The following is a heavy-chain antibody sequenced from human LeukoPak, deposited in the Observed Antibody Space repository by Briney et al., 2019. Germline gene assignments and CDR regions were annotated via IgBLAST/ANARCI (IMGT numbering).Heavy chain of an antibody. V-gene: IGHV3-23*01. D-gene: IGHD3-9*01. Sequence: PGGSLRLSCAASGFTFNNYAMSWVRQAPGKGLECVSAIVGNGVSTYYADSVQGRFTISRDNSKNTLYLQMNSLRAEDTALYYCTKWGDYDGSTGYYDSDYWGQGTLVTVSS. CDR3: TKWGDYDGSTGYYDSDY. CDR1: GFTFNNYA. CDR2: IVGNGVST. J-gene: IGHJ4*02.